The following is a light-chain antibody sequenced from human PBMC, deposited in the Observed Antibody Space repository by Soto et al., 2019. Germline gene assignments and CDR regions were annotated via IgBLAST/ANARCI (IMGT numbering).Light chain of an antibody. CDR1: QSISNF. CDR3: QQSYRNPRT. V-gene: IGKV1-39*01. CDR2: AAS. J-gene: IGKJ1*01. Sequence: DIQMTQSPSFLSASEVDRFTIFFLASQSISNFLHWYQQRPGKAPKLLIYAASKLESGVPSRFGGSGSVTDFTLTISSLQPEDFATYYCQQSYRNPRTFGLGTKVDIK.